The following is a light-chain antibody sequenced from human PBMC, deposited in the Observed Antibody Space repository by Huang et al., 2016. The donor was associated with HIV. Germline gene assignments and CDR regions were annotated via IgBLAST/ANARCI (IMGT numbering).Light chain of an antibody. Sequence: DIQMTQSPSTLSASVGDRITITCRASQSISSWLAWYQQKPGKAPNLLIYKASSLESGVPSRFSGSASGTEFTLTISSLQPDDFATYYCQQYNSYWRMFGQGTKVDIK. J-gene: IGKJ1*01. CDR2: KAS. CDR1: QSISSW. CDR3: QQYNSYWRM. V-gene: IGKV1-5*03.